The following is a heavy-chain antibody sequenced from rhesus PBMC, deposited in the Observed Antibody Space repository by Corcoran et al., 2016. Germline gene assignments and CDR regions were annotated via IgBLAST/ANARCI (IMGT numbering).Heavy chain of an antibody. CDR1: GGSISSGYG. CDR3: ASLYSSGWYYCDY. J-gene: IGHJ4*01. Sequence: QVQLQESGPGLVKPSETLSLTCAVSGGSISSGYGWSWIRQPPGKGLGWIWYIYGSSGKTYYNPSLKSRGTISKDTSKNQFSLKLSFVTAADTAVYYCASLYSSGWYYCDYWDQGVLVTVSS. D-gene: IGHD6-31*01. V-gene: IGHV4S7*01. CDR2: IYGSSGKT.